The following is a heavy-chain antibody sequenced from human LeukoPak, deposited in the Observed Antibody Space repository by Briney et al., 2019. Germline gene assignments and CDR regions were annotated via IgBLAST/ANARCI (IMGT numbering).Heavy chain of an antibody. CDR3: AKCLLGATPPFDY. V-gene: IGHV3-23*01. CDR1: GFTFSNAW. J-gene: IGHJ4*02. Sequence: GGSLRLSCAASGFTFSNAWMSWVRQAPGKGLEWVSAISGSGGSTYYADSVKGRFTISRDNSKNTLYLQMNSLRAEDTAVYYCAKCLLGATPPFDYWGKGPLVTVSS. D-gene: IGHD1-26*01. CDR2: ISGSGGST.